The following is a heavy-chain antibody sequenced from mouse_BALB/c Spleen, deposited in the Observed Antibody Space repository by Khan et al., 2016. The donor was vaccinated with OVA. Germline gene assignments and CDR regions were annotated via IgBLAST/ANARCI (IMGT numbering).Heavy chain of an antibody. V-gene: IGHV1-7*01. CDR2: INPSTAYT. J-gene: IGHJ2*01. Sequence: QVQLQQSGAELAKPGASVKMSCKASGYTFINYWILWVKQRPGQGLEWIGYINPSTAYTEYNQNFKDKATLTADKSSSTAYMQLSSLTSEDSAVYYCARRGLRWDFDYWGQGTTLTGSS. CDR3: ARRGLRWDFDY. D-gene: IGHD1-1*01. CDR1: GYTFINYW.